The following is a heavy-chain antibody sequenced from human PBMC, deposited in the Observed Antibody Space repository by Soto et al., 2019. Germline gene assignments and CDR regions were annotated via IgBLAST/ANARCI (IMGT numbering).Heavy chain of an antibody. J-gene: IGHJ3*02. CDR3: ARVERGTATTVVDAFDI. D-gene: IGHD1-1*01. Sequence: QVQLQQWGAGLLKPSETLSLTCAVYGGFVSSGSYYWSWIRQPPGKGLEWIGEMSHSGGTHFNPSLQIRVTISVDTSKNQFSLKMSSVTAADTALYYCARVERGTATTVVDAFDIWGPGTMVTVSS. CDR2: MSHSGGT. CDR1: GGFVSSGSYY. V-gene: IGHV4-34*01.